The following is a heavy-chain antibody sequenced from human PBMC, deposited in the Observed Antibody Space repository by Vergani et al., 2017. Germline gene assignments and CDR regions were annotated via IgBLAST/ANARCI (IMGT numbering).Heavy chain of an antibody. Sequence: QLQLQESGPGLVKPSATLSLTCSVSGASIRSSNYYWGWIRQPPGKGLEWIASIYYSGSTYYHPSLKSRVTISVDTSMNQFSLKLSPLTAADTAVYFCARHSTEEWLVKLGWIDPWGQGILVTVSS. D-gene: IGHD6-19*01. CDR3: ARHSTEEWLVKLGWIDP. CDR2: IYYSGST. J-gene: IGHJ5*02. CDR1: GASIRSSNYY. V-gene: IGHV4-39*01.